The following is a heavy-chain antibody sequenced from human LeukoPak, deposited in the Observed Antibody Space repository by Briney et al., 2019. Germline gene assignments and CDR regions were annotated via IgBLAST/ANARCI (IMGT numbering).Heavy chain of an antibody. CDR3: ARGDWFTWFDP. V-gene: IGHV4-31*03. CDR1: GGSISSGGYY. J-gene: IGHJ5*02. Sequence: SETLSLTCTVSGGSISSGGYYWSWIRQHPGKGLEWIGCIYYSGSTYYNPSLKSRVTISVDTSKNQFSLKLSSVTAADTAVYYCARGDWFTWFDPWGQGTLVTVSS. CDR2: IYYSGST. D-gene: IGHD3-9*01.